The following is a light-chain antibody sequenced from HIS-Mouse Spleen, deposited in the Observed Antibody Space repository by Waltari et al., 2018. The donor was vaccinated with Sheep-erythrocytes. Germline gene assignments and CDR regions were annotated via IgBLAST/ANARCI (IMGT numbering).Light chain of an antibody. V-gene: IGLV1-44*01. CDR2: SNN. Sequence: QSVLTQPPSASGTPGPRVTISCSGSSSYIGSNTVNWYQQPPGTAPKLLMYSNNQRPSGVPDRFSGSRAGTSASLAISGLQSEDEADYYCAAWDDSLNGPVFGGGTKLTVL. CDR3: AAWDDSLNGPV. J-gene: IGLJ3*02. CDR1: SSYIGSNT.